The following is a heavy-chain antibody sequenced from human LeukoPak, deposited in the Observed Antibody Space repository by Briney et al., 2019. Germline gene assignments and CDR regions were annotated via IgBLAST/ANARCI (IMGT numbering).Heavy chain of an antibody. CDR2: ISSSSSTI. D-gene: IGHD1-1*01. Sequence: GGSLRLSCVASGLTVSSYSMNWVRQAPGKGLEWVSYISSSSSTIYYADSVKGRFTISRDNAKNSLDLQMNSLRDEDTAVYYCARVPSGTLNLDPYFDYWGQGTLVTVSS. V-gene: IGHV3-48*02. J-gene: IGHJ4*02. CDR1: GLTVSSYS. CDR3: ARVPSGTLNLDPYFDY.